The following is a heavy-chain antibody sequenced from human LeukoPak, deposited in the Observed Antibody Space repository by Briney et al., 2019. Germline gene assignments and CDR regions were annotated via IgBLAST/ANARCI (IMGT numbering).Heavy chain of an antibody. V-gene: IGHV4-34*01. CDR2: FNHSVST. CDR3: ARAVVRAAAGTGWFDP. CDR1: VGSFSGSY. J-gene: IGHJ5*02. D-gene: IGHD6-13*01. Sequence: SETLSVTSAVYVGSFSGSYWSWIRHRPGEGVEWSGEFNHSVSTNYNPSLKSRVTISVDTSKNQFSLKLSSVTAADTAVYYCARAVVRAAAGTGWFDPWGQGTLVTVSS.